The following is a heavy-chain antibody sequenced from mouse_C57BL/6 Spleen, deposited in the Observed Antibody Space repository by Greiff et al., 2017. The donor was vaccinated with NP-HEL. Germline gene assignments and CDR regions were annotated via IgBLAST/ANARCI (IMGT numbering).Heavy chain of an antibody. J-gene: IGHJ4*01. CDR3: ASTVVANYYAMDY. Sequence: QVQLKESGPGLVQPSQSLSITCTVSGFSLTSYGVHWVRQSPGKGLEWLGVIWSGGSTDYNAAFISRRSISTDTSKSQVFFKMNSLQADDTAIYYCASTVVANYYAMDYWGQGASVTVSS. CDR1: GFSLTSYG. D-gene: IGHD1-1*01. V-gene: IGHV2-2*01. CDR2: IWSGGST.